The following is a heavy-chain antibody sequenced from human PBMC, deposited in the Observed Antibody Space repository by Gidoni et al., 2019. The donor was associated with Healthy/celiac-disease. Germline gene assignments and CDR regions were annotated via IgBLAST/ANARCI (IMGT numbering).Heavy chain of an antibody. D-gene: IGHD2-15*01. Sequence: EVQLVESGGGLVKPGGSLRLSCAASGFTFSNAWMSWVRQAPGKGLEWVGRSKSKTDGGTTDYAAPVKGRFTISRDDSKNTLYLQMNSLKTEDTAVYYCTGVGVVVVAAVYYFDYWGQGTLVTVSS. CDR2: SKSKTDGGTT. CDR1: GFTFSNAW. J-gene: IGHJ4*02. V-gene: IGHV3-15*01. CDR3: TGVGVVVVAAVYYFDY.